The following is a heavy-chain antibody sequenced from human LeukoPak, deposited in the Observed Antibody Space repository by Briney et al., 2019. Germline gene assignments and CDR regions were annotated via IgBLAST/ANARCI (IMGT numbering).Heavy chain of an antibody. CDR1: GYTFTSYY. CDR3: ARNSPSAAGTFYFDC. Sequence: ASVKVSCKASGYTFTSYYMHWVRQAPGQGLEWMGIINPSGGSTSYAQKFQGRVTMTRDTSTSTVYMELSSLRSEDTAVYYCARNSPSAAGTFYFDCWGQGTLVTVSS. CDR2: INPSGGST. V-gene: IGHV1-46*01. D-gene: IGHD6-13*01. J-gene: IGHJ4*02.